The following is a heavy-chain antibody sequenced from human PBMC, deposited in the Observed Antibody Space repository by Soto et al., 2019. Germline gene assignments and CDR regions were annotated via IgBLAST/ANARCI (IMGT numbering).Heavy chain of an antibody. Sequence: PSETLSHTCSVYGGSFSGYYWSWIRQPPGKGLEWIGEINHSGSTNYNPSLKSRVTISVDTSKNQFSLKLSSVTAADTAVYYCANLMVVHSSYYPDYWGHG. D-gene: IGHD1-26*01. J-gene: IGHJ4*01. CDR2: INHSGST. V-gene: IGHV4-34*01. CDR3: ANLMVVHSSYYPDY. CDR1: GGSFSGYY.